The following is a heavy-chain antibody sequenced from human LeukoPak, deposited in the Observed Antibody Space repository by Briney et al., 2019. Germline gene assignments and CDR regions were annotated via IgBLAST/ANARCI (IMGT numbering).Heavy chain of an antibody. Sequence: GGSLRLSCAASGFTFSSYSMNWVRQAPGKGLEWVSSISSSSSYIYYADSVKGRFTISRDNAKNSLYLQMNSLRAEDTAVYYCARGGSSDYYDSSGYYGSFDYWGQGTLVTVSS. CDR3: ARGGSSDYYDSSGYYGSFDY. D-gene: IGHD3-22*01. CDR1: GFTFSSYS. V-gene: IGHV3-21*01. J-gene: IGHJ4*02. CDR2: ISSSSSYI.